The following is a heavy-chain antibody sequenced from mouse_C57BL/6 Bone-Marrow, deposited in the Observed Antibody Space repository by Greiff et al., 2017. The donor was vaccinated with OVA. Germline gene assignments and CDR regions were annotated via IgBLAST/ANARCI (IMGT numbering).Heavy chain of an antibody. V-gene: IGHV10-3*01. CDR2: IRSKSSNYAT. CDR1: GFTFHPYA. Sequence: GGGLVQPKGSLKLSCAASGFTFHPYAMHLVRQAPGKGLEWVARIRSKSSNYATYYADSVKDIFTISRDASQSMLYLQMNNLKTEDTAMYYCVREAYYSNFLDYWGKGTTLTVSS. D-gene: IGHD2-5*01. CDR3: VREAYYSNFLDY. J-gene: IGHJ2*01.